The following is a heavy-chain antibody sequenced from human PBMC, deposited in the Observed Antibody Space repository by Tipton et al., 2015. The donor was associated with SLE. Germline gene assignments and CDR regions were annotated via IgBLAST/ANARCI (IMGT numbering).Heavy chain of an antibody. V-gene: IGHV4-59*11. D-gene: IGHD1-26*01. Sequence: TLSLTCTVSGDSITQHYWSWIRQPPGKGLEWIGYMHYTGAAEYNPSLKSRVTISVDTSKSQFSLNLSSVTAADTAVYYCARHDGAVGLSALDFWGQGTPVTVSS. CDR2: MHYTGAA. CDR1: GDSITQHY. J-gene: IGHJ4*02. CDR3: ARHDGAVGLSALDF.